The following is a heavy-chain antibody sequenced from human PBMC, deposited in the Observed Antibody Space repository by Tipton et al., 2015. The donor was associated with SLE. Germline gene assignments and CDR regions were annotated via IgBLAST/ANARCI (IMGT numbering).Heavy chain of an antibody. D-gene: IGHD4-17*01. V-gene: IGHV3-33*08. Sequence: RSLRLSCAASGFTFSSYAMSWVRQAPGKGLEWVAFIRYDGSNKYYADSVKGRFTISRDNAKNSLYLQMNSLRAEDTAVYYCARGDYGDYPGYWGQGTLVTVSS. CDR2: IRYDGSNK. CDR3: ARGDYGDYPGY. CDR1: GFTFSSYA. J-gene: IGHJ4*02.